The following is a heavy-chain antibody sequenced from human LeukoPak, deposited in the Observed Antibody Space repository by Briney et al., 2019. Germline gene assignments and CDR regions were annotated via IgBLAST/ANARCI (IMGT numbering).Heavy chain of an antibody. CDR3: ASMRESYGCHFDY. V-gene: IGHV3-48*01. CDR1: GFTFSSYS. D-gene: IGHD5-18*01. CDR2: ISSSSSTI. J-gene: IGHJ4*02. Sequence: GGSLRLSYAASGFTFSSYSMNWVRQAPGKGLEWASSISSSSSTIYYADSVKVRFTIPRDNAKYALYLHINSLRAEDTAVYYWASMRESYGCHFDYWGQGTLVTVSS.